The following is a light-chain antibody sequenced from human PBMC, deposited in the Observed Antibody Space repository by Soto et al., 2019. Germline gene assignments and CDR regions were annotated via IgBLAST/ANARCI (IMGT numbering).Light chain of an antibody. Sequence: QSALTQPSSVSGSPGQSVPISCTGTTSDVGGYNYVSWYQQHPGKAPKLMIYDVTKRPSGVPDRFSGSKSGNTASLTISGRQSEDEADYYCCSYAGSYFWVFGGGTKLTVL. CDR3: CSYAGSYFWV. CDR1: TSDVGGYNY. V-gene: IGLV2-11*01. J-gene: IGLJ3*02. CDR2: DVT.